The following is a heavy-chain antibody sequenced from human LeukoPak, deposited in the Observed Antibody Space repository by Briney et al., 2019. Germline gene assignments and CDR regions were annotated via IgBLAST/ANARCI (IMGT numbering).Heavy chain of an antibody. CDR1: GFTFSNAW. J-gene: IGHJ4*02. CDR3: TTDIAAAGYFDY. Sequence: GGSLRLSCAASGFTFSNAWMSWVRQAPGKGLEWVGRIKSKTDGGTTDYAAPVKGRFTIPRDDSKNTLYLQMNSLKTEDTAVYYCTTDIAAAGYFDYWGQGTLVTVSS. CDR2: IKSKTDGGTT. D-gene: IGHD6-13*01. V-gene: IGHV3-15*01.